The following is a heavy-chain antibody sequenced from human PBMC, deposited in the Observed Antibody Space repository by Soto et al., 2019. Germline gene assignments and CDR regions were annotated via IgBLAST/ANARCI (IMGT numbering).Heavy chain of an antibody. D-gene: IGHD3-16*02. Sequence: PSENLSLTCSVSGYSISRGYYWGWIRQPPGRGLQWIGAIHHDGTTYSNPSLNGRVTMSVSTSQNRFSLTLRSVTAADTAVYYCARVPYYYARGTYRPRWFDPWGQGTLVTVSS. CDR3: ARVPYYYARGTYRPRWFDP. CDR2: IHHDGTT. V-gene: IGHV4-38-2*02. CDR1: GYSISRGYY. J-gene: IGHJ5*02.